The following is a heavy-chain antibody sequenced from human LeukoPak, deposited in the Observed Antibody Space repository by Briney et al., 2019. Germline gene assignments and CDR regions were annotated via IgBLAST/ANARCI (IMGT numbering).Heavy chain of an antibody. CDR2: IRSKAYGGTT. D-gene: IGHD6-13*01. J-gene: IGHJ4*02. Sequence: GGSLRLFCTASGFTFGDYAMSWFRQAPGKGLEWVGFIRSKAYGGTTEYAASVKGRFTISRDDSKSIAYLQMNSLKTEDTAVYYCTRGRAAAGTEDDYWGQGTLVTVSS. CDR1: GFTFGDYA. V-gene: IGHV3-49*03. CDR3: TRGRAAAGTEDDY.